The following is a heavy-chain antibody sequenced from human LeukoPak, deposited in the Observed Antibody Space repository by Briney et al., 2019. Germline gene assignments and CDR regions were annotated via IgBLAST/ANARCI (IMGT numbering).Heavy chain of an antibody. CDR1: GGSFNGYY. Sequence: PSETLSLTCAVFGGSFNGYYWTWIRQSPGKGLEWIGEIIHDGSTNYNPSLKSRVNISIDTSKIQFSLNLSSVTAADTAVYYCARGLASGYPPIPFDYWGQGTLVTVPS. J-gene: IGHJ4*02. D-gene: IGHD3-3*01. V-gene: IGHV4-34*01. CDR2: IIHDGST. CDR3: ARGLASGYPPIPFDY.